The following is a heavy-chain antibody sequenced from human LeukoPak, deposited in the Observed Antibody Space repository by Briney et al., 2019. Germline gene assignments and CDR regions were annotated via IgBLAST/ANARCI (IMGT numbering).Heavy chain of an antibody. CDR2: IYYSGST. CDR1: GGSISSGGYY. CDR3: ARGRRGVRQLLNQNYFDY. J-gene: IGHJ4*02. D-gene: IGHD5-18*01. V-gene: IGHV4-31*03. Sequence: SETLSLTCTVSGGSISSGGYYWSWIRQHPGKGLECIGYIYYSGSTYYNPSLKSRVTISVDTSKNQFSLKLSSVTAADTAVYYCARGRRGVRQLLNQNYFDYWGQGTLVTVSS.